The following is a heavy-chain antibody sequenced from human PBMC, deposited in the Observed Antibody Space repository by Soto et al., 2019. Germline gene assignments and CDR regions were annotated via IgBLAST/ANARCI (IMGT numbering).Heavy chain of an antibody. CDR2: ISTYDGNT. CDR3: ARKVYSYSSYLDY. Sequence: ASVKVSCKASGYTFTTYVISWVLQAPGQGLEWMGWISTYDGNTNYAQKVQGRVTMTTETSTRTAYMELRSLRSDDTAVYFCARKVYSYSSYLDYWGKETRVTVSA. D-gene: IGHD5-18*01. J-gene: IGHJ4*02. V-gene: IGHV1-18*04. CDR1: GYTFTTYV.